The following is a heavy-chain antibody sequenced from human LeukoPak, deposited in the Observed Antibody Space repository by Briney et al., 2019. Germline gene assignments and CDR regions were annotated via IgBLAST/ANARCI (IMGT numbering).Heavy chain of an antibody. CDR1: GFTFSTYG. D-gene: IGHD2-21*01. Sequence: GGSLRLSCAASGFTFSTYGMHWVRQAPGKGLEWVAVISYDGSNEYYADSVKGRFTISRDNSKNTLYLQMSSLRAEDTAVYYCGKEFNRGLPDYWGQGTLVTVPS. CDR3: GKEFNRGLPDY. CDR2: ISYDGSNE. J-gene: IGHJ4*02. V-gene: IGHV3-30*18.